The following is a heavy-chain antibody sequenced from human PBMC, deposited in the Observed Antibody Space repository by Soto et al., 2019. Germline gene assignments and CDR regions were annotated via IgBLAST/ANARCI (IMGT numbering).Heavy chain of an antibody. CDR2: INPSGGST. Sequence: GASVKVSCKTSGYTFTSDYMHWGRQAPGQGLEWMGIINPSGGSTSYAQKFQGRVTMTRDTSTSTVYMELSSLRSEDTAVYCCARYRGGPHAFDIWGQGTMVTVSS. V-gene: IGHV1-46*01. CDR1: GYTFTSDY. D-gene: IGHD3-10*01. J-gene: IGHJ3*02. CDR3: ARYRGGPHAFDI.